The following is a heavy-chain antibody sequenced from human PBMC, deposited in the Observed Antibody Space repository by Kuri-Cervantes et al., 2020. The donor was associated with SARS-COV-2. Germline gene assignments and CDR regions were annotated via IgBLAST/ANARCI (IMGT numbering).Heavy chain of an antibody. CDR3: ARRNSPYSSSSYYFDY. CDR2: IYYSGST. CDR1: GGSISSSSYY. J-gene: IGHJ4*02. V-gene: IGHV4-39*01. Sequence: SETLSLTCTVSGGSISSSSYYWGWIRQPPGKGLEWIGSIYYSGSTYYNPSLKSRVTISVDTSKNQFSLKLSSVTAADTAVYYCARRNSPYSSSSYYFDYWGQGTLVTDSS. D-gene: IGHD6-13*01.